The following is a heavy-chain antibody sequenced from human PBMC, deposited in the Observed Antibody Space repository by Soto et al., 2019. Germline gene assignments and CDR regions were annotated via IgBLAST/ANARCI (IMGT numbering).Heavy chain of an antibody. Sequence: DVPLVESGGGLIQPGESLRLSCAAFGLTISGKKYVAWVRQAPGKGLEWVSALYDVDGSFYADSVTGRFTTSSDSSKTTVYLQMNDLRPDDTAVYYCATWHEREHAFDVWGQGTTVTIPS. CDR1: GLTISGKKY. D-gene: IGHD1-1*01. V-gene: IGHV3-53*01. CDR3: ATWHEREHAFDV. CDR2: LYDVDGS. J-gene: IGHJ3*01.